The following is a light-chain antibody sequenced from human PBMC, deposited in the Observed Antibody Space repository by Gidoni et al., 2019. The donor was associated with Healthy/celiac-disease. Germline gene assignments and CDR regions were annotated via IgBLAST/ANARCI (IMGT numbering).Light chain of an antibody. Sequence: SVLTQPPSVSAAPGQKVTIPCSGSSSNIGNNYVSWYQQLPGTAPKLLIYENNKRPSGIPDRFSGSKSGKSATLGITGLQTGDEADYYCGTWDSSLSAGKVFGGGTKLTVL. CDR1: SSNIGNNY. CDR2: ENN. V-gene: IGLV1-51*02. CDR3: GTWDSSLSAGKV. J-gene: IGLJ3*02.